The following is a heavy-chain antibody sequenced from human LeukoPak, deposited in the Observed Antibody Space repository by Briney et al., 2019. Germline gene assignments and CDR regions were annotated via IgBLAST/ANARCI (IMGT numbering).Heavy chain of an antibody. CDR3: ARSGGVTTTLGY. D-gene: IGHD4-17*01. V-gene: IGHV3-30*02. Sequence: GGSLRLSCAASGFTFRSYGMEWVRQAPGKGLGWVAFIRYDGSNKYYADSVKGRFTSSRDNSKNTLYLQMNSLRAEDTAVYYCARSGGVTTTLGYWGQGTLVTVSS. J-gene: IGHJ4*02. CDR2: IRYDGSNK. CDR1: GFTFRSYG.